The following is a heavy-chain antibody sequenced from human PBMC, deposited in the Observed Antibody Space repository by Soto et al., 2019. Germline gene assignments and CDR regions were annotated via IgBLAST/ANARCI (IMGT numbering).Heavy chain of an antibody. CDR3: AKGRYSGGQKAPLDY. D-gene: IGHD1-26*01. CDR1: GFTFSSYA. Sequence: LRLSCAASGFTFSSYAMSWVRQAPGKGLEWVSAISGSGGSTYYADSVKGRFTISRDNSKNTLYLQMNSLRAEDTAVYYCAKGRYSGGQKAPLDYWGQGTLVTVSS. CDR2: ISGSGGST. V-gene: IGHV3-23*01. J-gene: IGHJ4*02.